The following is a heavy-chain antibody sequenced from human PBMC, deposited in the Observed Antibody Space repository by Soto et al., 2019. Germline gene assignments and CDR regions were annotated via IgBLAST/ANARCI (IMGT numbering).Heavy chain of an antibody. J-gene: IGHJ4*02. CDR2: VHESGST. D-gene: IGHD3-10*01. CDR3: ARGNRAIIPHFFAY. Sequence: SATXSLTCSFSVGAIINFYWSWIRQTPGRGLEWIGCVHESGSTYYNPSLKGRVTISLHTSKSQFSLSLRSATAADTATYYCARGNRAIIPHFFAYCGQGIPVNVSS. CDR1: VGAIINFY. V-gene: IGHV4-59*03.